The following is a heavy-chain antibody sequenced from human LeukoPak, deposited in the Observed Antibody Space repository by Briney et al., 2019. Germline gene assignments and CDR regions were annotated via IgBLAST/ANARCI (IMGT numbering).Heavy chain of an antibody. CDR3: ARVCSGYDANFDY. J-gene: IGHJ4*02. D-gene: IGHD5-12*01. V-gene: IGHV3-21*01. CDR1: GFPFSSYS. Sequence: GGSLALSCAASGFPFSSYSMNWVRQATGKGLGGVSSISSCSSYIYYADSGKGRFTISRDNAKNSLYLQMNSLRAEDTAVYYCARVCSGYDANFDYWGQGTLVTVSS. CDR2: ISSCSSYI.